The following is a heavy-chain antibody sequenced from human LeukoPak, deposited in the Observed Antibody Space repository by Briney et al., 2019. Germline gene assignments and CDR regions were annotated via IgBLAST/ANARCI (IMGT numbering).Heavy chain of an antibody. J-gene: IGHJ5*02. CDR1: GGYISSGGYS. D-gene: IGHD4-23*01. Sequence: SQTLSLTCAVSGGYISSGGYSWSWIRQPPGKGLEWIGYLYHSGSTYYNPSLKSRVTISVDRSKNQFSLKLSSVTAADTAVYYCARAEAYGGKRIDPWGQGTLVTVSS. V-gene: IGHV4-30-2*01. CDR3: ARAEAYGGKRIDP. CDR2: LYHSGST.